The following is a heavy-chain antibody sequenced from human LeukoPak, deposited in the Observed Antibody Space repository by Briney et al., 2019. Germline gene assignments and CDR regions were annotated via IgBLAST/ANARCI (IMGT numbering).Heavy chain of an antibody. Sequence: QPGGSLRLSCAASGFTFSSYAMSWVRQAPGKGLEWVSAISDSGGSTYYADSVKGRFTISRDNSKNTLYLQMNSLRADDTAVYYCAKSLLFTVRGTRVLDYWGQGTLVTVSS. CDR3: AKSLLFTVRGTRVLDY. CDR1: GFTFSSYA. CDR2: ISDSGGST. V-gene: IGHV3-23*01. D-gene: IGHD3-10*01. J-gene: IGHJ4*02.